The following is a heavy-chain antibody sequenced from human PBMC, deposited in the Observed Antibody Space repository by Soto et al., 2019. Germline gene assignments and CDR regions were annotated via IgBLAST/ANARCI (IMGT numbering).Heavy chain of an antibody. CDR2: ISSSGCTI. J-gene: IGHJ4*02. V-gene: IGHV3-48*03. CDR3: SREGVGATFLAY. D-gene: IGHD1-26*01. CDR1: GFTFSSYE. Sequence: GGSLRLSCPASGFTFSSYEMNWVRQAPGKGLEWVSYISSSGCTIYYAESVKGRFTISRDNAKNSLYLQMNSLRAEDTAVYYCSREGVGATFLAYWGQGTLVTVSS.